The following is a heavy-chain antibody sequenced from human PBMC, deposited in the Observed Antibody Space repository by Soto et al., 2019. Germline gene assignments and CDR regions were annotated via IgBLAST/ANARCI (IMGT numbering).Heavy chain of an antibody. J-gene: IGHJ4*02. CDR3: ARDGYCSGGSCYSVPVFDY. CDR1: GFTVSSNY. D-gene: IGHD2-15*01. CDR2: ISYDGSNK. Sequence: GGSLRLSCAASGFTVSSNYMSWVRQAPGKGLEWVAVISYDGSNKYYADSVKGRFTISRDNSKNTLYLQMNSLRAEDTAVYYCARDGYCSGGSCYSVPVFDYWGQGTLVTVSS. V-gene: IGHV3-30*03.